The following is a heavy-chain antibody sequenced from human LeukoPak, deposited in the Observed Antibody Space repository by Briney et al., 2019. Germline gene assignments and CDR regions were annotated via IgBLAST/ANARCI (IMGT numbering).Heavy chain of an antibody. D-gene: IGHD2-21*02. CDR2: ISYDGSNK. CDR3: ANSEVTAIFGY. V-gene: IGHV3-30*18. Sequence: GGSLRLSCAASGFTFSSYGMHWVRQAPGKGLEWVAVISYDGSNKYYADSVKGRFTISRDNSKNTLYLHMNSLRAEDTAVYYCANSEVTAIFGYWGQGTLVTVSS. CDR1: GFTFSSYG. J-gene: IGHJ4*02.